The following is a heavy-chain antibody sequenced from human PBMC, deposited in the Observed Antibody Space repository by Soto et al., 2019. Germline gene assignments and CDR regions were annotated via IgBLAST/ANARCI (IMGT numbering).Heavy chain of an antibody. Sequence: PGGSLRLSCAASGFTFSSYAMSWVRQAPGKGLEWVSAISGSGGSTYYADSVKGRFTISRDNSKNTLYLRMNSLRAEDTAVYYCAKCAEVNWNDSNIYWNDYWGQGTLVTAPQ. CDR3: AKCAEVNWNDSNIYWNDY. V-gene: IGHV3-23*01. CDR1: GFTFSSYA. D-gene: IGHD1-20*01. J-gene: IGHJ4*02. CDR2: ISGSGGST.